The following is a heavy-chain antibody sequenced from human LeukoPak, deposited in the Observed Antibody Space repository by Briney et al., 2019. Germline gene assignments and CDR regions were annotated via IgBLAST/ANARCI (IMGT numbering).Heavy chain of an antibody. D-gene: IGHD5-18*01. J-gene: IGHJ4*02. Sequence: PSETLSLTCAVYGGSFSGYYWSWIRQPPGKGLEWIGGINHSGSTNYNPSLKSRVTISVDTSKNQFSLKLSSVTAADTAVYCCARFRADTAMVFDYWGQGTLVTVSS. CDR2: INHSGST. V-gene: IGHV4-34*01. CDR1: GGSFSGYY. CDR3: ARFRADTAMVFDY.